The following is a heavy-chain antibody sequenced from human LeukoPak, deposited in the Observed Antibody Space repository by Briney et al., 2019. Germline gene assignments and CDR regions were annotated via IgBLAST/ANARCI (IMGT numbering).Heavy chain of an antibody. CDR1: GFTFSSYA. J-gene: IGHJ4*02. Sequence: PGGSLRLSCAATGFTFSSYAMSWVRQAPGKGLEWVSAISGSGGSTYYADSVKGRFTISRDNSKNTLYLQMNSLRAEDTAVYYCTNTAMVIPSEYWGQGTLVTVSS. V-gene: IGHV3-23*01. D-gene: IGHD5-18*01. CDR2: ISGSGGST. CDR3: TNTAMVIPSEY.